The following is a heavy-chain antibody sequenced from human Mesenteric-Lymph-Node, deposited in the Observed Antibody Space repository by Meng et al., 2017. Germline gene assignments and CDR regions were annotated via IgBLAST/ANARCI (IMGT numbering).Heavy chain of an antibody. CDR3: ARGTYYGSGKYFFYGMDV. CDR1: GFTFSSYG. J-gene: IGHJ6*02. CDR2: IWYDGSNK. V-gene: IGHV3-33*01. D-gene: IGHD3-10*01. Sequence: GESLKISCAASGFTFSSYGMHWVRQAPGKGLEWVAVIWYDGSNKYYADSVKGRFTISRDNSKNTLYLQMNSLRAEDTAVYYCARGTYYGSGKYFFYGMDVWGQGTTVTVSS.